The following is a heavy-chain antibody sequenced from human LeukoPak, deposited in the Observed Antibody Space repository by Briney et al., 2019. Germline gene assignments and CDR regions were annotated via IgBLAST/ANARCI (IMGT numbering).Heavy chain of an antibody. CDR3: AKGYSSSWYRNAFDI. V-gene: IGHV3-23*01. Sequence: AGGSLRLSCVVSGFTLSSYAMSWVRQAPGKGLEWVSAISGSGGSTYYADSVKGRFTISRDNSKNTLYLQMNSLRAEDTAVYYCAKGYSSSWYRNAFDIWGQGTMVTVSS. J-gene: IGHJ3*02. CDR2: ISGSGGST. D-gene: IGHD6-13*01. CDR1: GFTLSSYA.